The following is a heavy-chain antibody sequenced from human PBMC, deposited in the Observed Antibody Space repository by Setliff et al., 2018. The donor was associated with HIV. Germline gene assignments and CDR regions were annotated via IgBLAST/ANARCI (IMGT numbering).Heavy chain of an antibody. D-gene: IGHD2-15*01. Sequence: LRLSCAASGFTFSDDYMSWIRQIPGKGLAWVSYISGSGSVIFYADSVKGRYTISRDNAKNSLYLQMNSLRAEDTAVYYCARVMEDCINGNCYVFDYWGQGTLVTVSS. CDR1: GFTFSDDY. CDR3: ARVMEDCINGNCYVFDY. V-gene: IGHV3-11*01. J-gene: IGHJ4*02. CDR2: ISGSGSVI.